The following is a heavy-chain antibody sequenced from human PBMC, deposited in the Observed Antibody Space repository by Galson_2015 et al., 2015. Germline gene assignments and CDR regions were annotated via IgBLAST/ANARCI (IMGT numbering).Heavy chain of an antibody. J-gene: IGHJ4*02. CDR3: ARESYYYDSSGYFSLDY. V-gene: IGHV1-18*04. CDR1: GYTFTSYG. CDR2: ISAYNGDT. D-gene: IGHD3-22*01. Sequence: SVKVSCKASGYTFTSYGISWVRQAPGQGLEWMGWISAYNGDTNYAQKLQGRVTMATDTSTSTAYMELRSLRSDDTAVYYCARESYYYDSSGYFSLDYWGQGTLVTVSS.